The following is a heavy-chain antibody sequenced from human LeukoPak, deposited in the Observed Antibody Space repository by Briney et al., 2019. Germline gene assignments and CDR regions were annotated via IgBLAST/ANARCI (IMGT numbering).Heavy chain of an antibody. CDR3: AKVPAMENFDY. Sequence: SETLSLTCTVSGAYISSSSYYWGWIRQPPGKGLEWIGSIYYSGSTYYNPSLKSRVTISLDTSKNQFSLKLTSVTAADTAVYYCAKVPAMENFDYWGQGTLVTVSS. D-gene: IGHD5-18*01. CDR2: IYYSGST. V-gene: IGHV4-39*07. J-gene: IGHJ4*02. CDR1: GAYISSSSYY.